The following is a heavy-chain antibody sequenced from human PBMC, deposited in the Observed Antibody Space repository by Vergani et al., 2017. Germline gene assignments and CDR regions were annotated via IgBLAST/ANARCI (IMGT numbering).Heavy chain of an antibody. CDR3: ARGLYFDWLRARGWFDP. CDR1: GGSFSGYY. Sequence: QVQLQQWGAGLLKPSETLSLTCAVYGGSFSGYYWSWIRQPPGKGLEWIGEINHSGSINCNPSLKSRVTISVDTSKNQFSLKLSSVTAADTAVYYCARGLYFDWLRARGWFDPWGQGTLVTVSS. D-gene: IGHD3-9*01. CDR2: INHSGSI. V-gene: IGHV4-34*01. J-gene: IGHJ5*02.